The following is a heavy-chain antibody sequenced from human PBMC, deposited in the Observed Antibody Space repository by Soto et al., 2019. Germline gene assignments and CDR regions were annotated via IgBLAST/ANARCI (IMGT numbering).Heavy chain of an antibody. CDR2: IYYSGCT. V-gene: IGHV4-31*03. D-gene: IGHD3-22*01. CDR3: ARTSYDSSGTAADP. CDR1: GGSISSGNNY. J-gene: IGHJ5*02. Sequence: QVQLQESGPGLVKPSQTLSLTCTVSGGSISSGNNYWSWIRQHPGKGLEWIGYIYYSGCTYCNPSLRSRVAISVDTSKNQFSLKLSSVTAADTAVYYCARTSYDSSGTAADPWGQGTLVTVSS.